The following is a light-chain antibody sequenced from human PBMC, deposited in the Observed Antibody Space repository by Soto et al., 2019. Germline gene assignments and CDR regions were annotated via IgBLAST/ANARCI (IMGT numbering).Light chain of an antibody. J-gene: IGLJ1*01. Sequence: QSALAQPASVSGSPGQSISISCTGTRSDVGDNKYVSWYQHQPGKAPKLLIYEVSNRPSRVSNRFSGSKSGNTASLTISGLQAQDEADYYCSSFTGTYNFVLGDGTKVT. CDR1: RSDVGDNKY. CDR2: EVS. V-gene: IGLV2-14*01. CDR3: SSFTGTYNFV.